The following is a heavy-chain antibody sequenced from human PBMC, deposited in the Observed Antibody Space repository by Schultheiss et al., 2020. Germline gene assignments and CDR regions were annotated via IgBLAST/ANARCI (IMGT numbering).Heavy chain of an antibody. Sequence: SETLSLTCTVSGGSISSSSYYWGWIRQPPGKGLEWIGYIYYSGSTNYNPSLKSRVTISVDTSKNQFSLKLSSVTAADTAVYYCARAETYSGRVFDYWGHGTLVTFSS. V-gene: IGHV4-61*05. D-gene: IGHD2-15*01. J-gene: IGHJ4*01. CDR1: GGSISSSSYY. CDR3: ARAETYSGRVFDY. CDR2: IYYSGST.